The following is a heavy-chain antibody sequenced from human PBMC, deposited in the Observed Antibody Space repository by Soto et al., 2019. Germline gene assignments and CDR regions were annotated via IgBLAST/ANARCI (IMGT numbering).Heavy chain of an antibody. V-gene: IGHV1-8*01. CDR3: RIVSDHWDYYNYGMDV. D-gene: IGHD3-22*01. Sequence: QVQLVQSGAEVKKPGASVKVSCKASGYTFTSYDINWVRQATGQGLEWMGWMNPNSGNTGYAQKFQGRVTMTRNTSISTAYMELSSLRSEDTAVYYFRIVSDHWDYYNYGMDVWGQGTTVTVSS. CDR2: MNPNSGNT. J-gene: IGHJ6*02. CDR1: GYTFTSYD.